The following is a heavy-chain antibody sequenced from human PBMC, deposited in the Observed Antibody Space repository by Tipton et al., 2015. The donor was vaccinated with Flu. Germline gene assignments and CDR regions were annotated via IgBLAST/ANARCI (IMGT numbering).Heavy chain of an antibody. CDR1: GGSISSSSYY. CDR2: IYTSGST. J-gene: IGHJ5*02. CDR3: ARDYGDLNWFDP. V-gene: IGHV4-61*09. D-gene: IGHD4-17*01. Sequence: TLSLTCTVSGGSISSSSYYWTWRRQPAGKGLEWIGQIYTSGSTKYNPSLKSRVTMSLDTSKNQFSLKMSSVTAADTATYYCARDYGDLNWFDPWGQGTLVTVSS.